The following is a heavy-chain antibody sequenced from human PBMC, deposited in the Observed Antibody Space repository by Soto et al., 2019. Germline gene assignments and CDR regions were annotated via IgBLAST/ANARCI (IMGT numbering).Heavy chain of an antibody. V-gene: IGHV5-51*01. CDR3: ARRPYSATGDYYGMDV. D-gene: IGHD2-15*01. CDR1: GYSFTSYW. CDR2: IYPGDSDT. Sequence: GESLKISCKGSGYSFTSYWIGWVRQMPGKGLEWMGIIYPGDSDTRYSPSSQGQVTISADKSISTAYLQWGSLKASDTAMYYCARRPYSATGDYYGMDVWGQGPTVTVSS. J-gene: IGHJ6*02.